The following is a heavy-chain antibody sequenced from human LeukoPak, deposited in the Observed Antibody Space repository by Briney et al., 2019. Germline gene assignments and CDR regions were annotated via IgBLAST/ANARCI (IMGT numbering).Heavy chain of an antibody. CDR3: ATHRYSYANFDY. V-gene: IGHV4-59*08. Sequence: SETLSLTCTVSGGSIIGDYWSWIRQPPGKGLEWIGYIYYSGNTNYNPPLKSRVTISVDTSKNQFSLMLTSVTAADTAVYYCATHRYSYANFDYWGQGTLVTVSS. D-gene: IGHD2-8*01. CDR2: IYYSGNT. J-gene: IGHJ4*02. CDR1: GGSIIGDY.